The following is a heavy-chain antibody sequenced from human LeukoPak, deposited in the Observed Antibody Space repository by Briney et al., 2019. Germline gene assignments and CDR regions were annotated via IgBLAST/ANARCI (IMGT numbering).Heavy chain of an antibody. CDR1: GFTFSSYW. D-gene: IGHD3-16*02. CDR3: ARDRRYDYVWGSYRYTPYYYGMDV. Sequence: GGSPRLSCAASGFTFSSYWMSWVRQAPGKGLEWVANIKQDGSEKYYVDSVKGRFTISRDNAKNSLYLQMNSLRAEDTAVYYCARDRRYDYVWGSYRYTPYYYGMDVWGQGTTVTVSS. J-gene: IGHJ6*02. V-gene: IGHV3-7*01. CDR2: IKQDGSEK.